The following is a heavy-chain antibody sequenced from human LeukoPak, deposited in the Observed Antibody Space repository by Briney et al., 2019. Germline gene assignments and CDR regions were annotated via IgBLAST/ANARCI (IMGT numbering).Heavy chain of an antibody. D-gene: IGHD4-17*01. J-gene: IGHJ4*02. V-gene: IGHV1-69*06. CDR1: GGTFSSYA. CDR2: IIPIFGTA. CDR3: ATGSPVYGDGGYFDY. Sequence: GASVKVSCKASGGTFSSYAISWVRQAPGQGLEWMGGIIPIFGTANYAQKFQGRVTMTEDTSTDTAYMELSSLRSEDTAVYYCATGSPVYGDGGYFDYWGQGTLVTVSS.